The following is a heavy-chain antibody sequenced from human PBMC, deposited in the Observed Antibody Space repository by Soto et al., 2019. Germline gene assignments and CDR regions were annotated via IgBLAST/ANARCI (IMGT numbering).Heavy chain of an antibody. CDR3: ARDYYRFNSGYGFSMDV. Sequence: QVQLVESGGGVVQPGRSLRLSCAASGFTFSSYAMHWVRQASGKGLEWVAVISYDGSNKYYADSVKGRFTISRDNSKNXXYLQMNSLRAEDTAVYYCARDYYRFNSGYGFSMDVWGQGTTVTVSS. CDR2: ISYDGSNK. V-gene: IGHV3-30-3*01. CDR1: GFTFSSYA. D-gene: IGHD5-12*01. J-gene: IGHJ6*02.